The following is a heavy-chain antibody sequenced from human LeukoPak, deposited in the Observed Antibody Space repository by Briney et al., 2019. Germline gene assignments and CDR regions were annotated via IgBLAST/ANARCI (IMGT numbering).Heavy chain of an antibody. V-gene: IGHV3-74*01. CDR1: GFTFSSYW. CDR3: TRDTEQLGIDY. Sequence: PGGPLRLSCAASGFTFSSYWMHWVRQAPGKGLVWVSRINSDGSNIRYADSVKGRFTISRDNAKNTLYLQMNSLRAEDTAVYYCTRDTEQLGIDYWGQGTLVTVSS. D-gene: IGHD1-1*01. J-gene: IGHJ4*02. CDR2: INSDGSNI.